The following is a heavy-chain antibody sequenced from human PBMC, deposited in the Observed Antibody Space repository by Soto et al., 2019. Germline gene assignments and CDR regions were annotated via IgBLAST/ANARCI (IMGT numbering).Heavy chain of an antibody. CDR2: ISAYNGNT. Sequence: QVPLVQSGAEVKKPGASVKVSCKASGYTFTSYGISWVRQAPGHGLEWMGWISAYNGNTNYAQKLQGRVTMTTDTSTSTAYMELRSLRSDDTAVYYCARDKRLWFGENDAFDIWGQGTMVTVSS. CDR3: ARDKRLWFGENDAFDI. D-gene: IGHD3-10*01. V-gene: IGHV1-18*01. J-gene: IGHJ3*02. CDR1: GYTFTSYG.